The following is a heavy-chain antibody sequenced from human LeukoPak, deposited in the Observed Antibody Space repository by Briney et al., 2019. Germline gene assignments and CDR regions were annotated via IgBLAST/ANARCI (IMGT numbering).Heavy chain of an antibody. J-gene: IGHJ4*02. Sequence: PSGTLSLTCAVSGGSISSSNWWSWVRQPPGRGLEWIGEIYHSGSTNYNPSLKSRVTMSADTSKNQFSLKLSSVTAADTAVYYCASRKLGNDYWGQGTLVTVSS. D-gene: IGHD7-27*01. CDR1: GGSISSSNW. CDR3: ASRKLGNDY. V-gene: IGHV4-4*02. CDR2: IYHSGST.